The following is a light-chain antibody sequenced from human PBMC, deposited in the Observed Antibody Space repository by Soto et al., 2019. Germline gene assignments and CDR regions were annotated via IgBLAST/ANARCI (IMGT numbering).Light chain of an antibody. CDR3: ATWDSSLSAGL. CDR1: SSHTGNNY. V-gene: IGLV1-51*02. J-gene: IGLJ1*01. Sequence: QSVLTQPPSVSAAPGQKVTISCSGSSSHTGNNYVSWYQQLPGTAPKLLIYENDKRPSGIPDRFSGSKSGTSATLGITGLQTGDEADYYCATWDSSLSAGLFGTGTKVTVL. CDR2: END.